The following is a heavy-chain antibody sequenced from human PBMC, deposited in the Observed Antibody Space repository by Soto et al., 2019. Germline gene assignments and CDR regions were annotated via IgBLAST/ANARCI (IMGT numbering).Heavy chain of an antibody. D-gene: IGHD5-18*01. V-gene: IGHV3-21*01. J-gene: IGHJ4*02. CDR3: ARDRSVDTAMVDY. CDR2: IDSSSSYI. CDR1: GFTFSNYF. Sequence: ESGGGLVKPGGSLRLSCAASGFTFSNYFMNWVRQAPGKGLEWVSSIDSSSSYIYYADSVKGRFTISRDNAKNSLYLQMNSLRAEDTAVYYCARDRSVDTAMVDYWGQGTLVTVSS.